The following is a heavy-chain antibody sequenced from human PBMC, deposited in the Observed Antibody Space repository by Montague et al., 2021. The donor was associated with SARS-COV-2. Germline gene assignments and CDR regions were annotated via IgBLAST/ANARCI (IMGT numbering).Heavy chain of an antibody. D-gene: IGHD6-19*01. CDR2: IYYTGNT. Sequence: SETLSLTCTVSGGSLSGYHWSWLRQHPGKGLQWIAYIYYTGNTRYNPSSQSGVTISTDMNKNQFSLKVPSVSAADKAVYYCARTHAVGHQDYWGQGTLVTVSS. CDR3: ARTHAVGHQDY. V-gene: IGHV4-59*01. J-gene: IGHJ4*02. CDR1: GGSLSGYH.